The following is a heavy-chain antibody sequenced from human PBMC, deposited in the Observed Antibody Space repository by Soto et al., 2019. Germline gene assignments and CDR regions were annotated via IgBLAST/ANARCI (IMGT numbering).Heavy chain of an antibody. CDR3: ARDPPAFHSAFDY. V-gene: IGHV6-1*01. CDR1: GDSVSNNGAA. J-gene: IGHJ4*02. CDR2: TYYRSKWYY. Sequence: LSQTLSLTCAISGDSVSNNGAAWNWIRQSPSRGLEWLGRTYYRSKWYYDYAVSVKSRMTINPDTSKNQFSLQLTSVTPEDTAVYFCARDPPAFHSAFDYWGQGTVVTVSS. D-gene: IGHD4-4*01.